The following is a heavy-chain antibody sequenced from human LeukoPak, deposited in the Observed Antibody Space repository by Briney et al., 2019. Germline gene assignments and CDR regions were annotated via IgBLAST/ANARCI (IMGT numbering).Heavy chain of an antibody. Sequence: PSETLSLTCTVSGGSISSYYWSWIRQPPGKGLEWNGYIYYSGSTNYNPSLKSRVTISVDTSKNQFSLKLSSVTAADTAVYYCARDLRTGYYYYGMDVWGQGTTVTVSS. CDR3: ARDLRTGYYYYGMDV. CDR1: GGSISSYY. D-gene: IGHD2-8*02. V-gene: IGHV4-59*01. CDR2: IYYSGST. J-gene: IGHJ6*02.